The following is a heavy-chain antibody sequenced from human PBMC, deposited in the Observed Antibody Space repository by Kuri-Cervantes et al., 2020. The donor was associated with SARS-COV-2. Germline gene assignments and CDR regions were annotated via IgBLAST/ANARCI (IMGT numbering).Heavy chain of an antibody. V-gene: IGHV4-59*01. CDR3: ARTDSPPLNWFDP. CDR2: IYYSGST. D-gene: IGHD2-21*01. CDR1: GGSISSYH. Sequence: GSLRLSCTVSGGSISSYHWSWIRQPPGKGLEWIGYIYYSGSTNYNPSLKSRVTISVDTSKNQFSLKLSSVTAADTAVYYCARTDSPPLNWFDPWGQGTLVTVSS. J-gene: IGHJ5*02.